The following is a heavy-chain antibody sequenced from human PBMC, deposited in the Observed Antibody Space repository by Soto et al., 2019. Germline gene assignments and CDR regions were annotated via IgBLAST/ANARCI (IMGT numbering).Heavy chain of an antibody. CDR2: IYHSGST. D-gene: IGHD6-13*01. J-gene: IGHJ5*02. Sequence: PSETLSLTCAVSGGSISSSNWWSWVRQPPGKGLEWIGEIYHSGSTNYNPSLKSRVTISVDKSKNQFSLKLSSVTAADTAVYYCARLRLGSSWYRDIWFDPWGQGILVTVSS. V-gene: IGHV4-4*02. CDR1: GGSISSSNW. CDR3: ARLRLGSSWYRDIWFDP.